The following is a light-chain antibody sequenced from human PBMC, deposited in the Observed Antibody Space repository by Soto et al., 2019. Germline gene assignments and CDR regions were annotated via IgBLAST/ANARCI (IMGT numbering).Light chain of an antibody. CDR2: KAS. CDR1: QSISSW. J-gene: IGKJ1*01. Sequence: DIQMTQSPSTLSASVGDRVTITCRASQSISSWLAWYQQKPGKAPKLLIYKASSLESGVPSRFSGSGSGTEFTLTISSLQPDDFATYYCRQYNSYWTFGQGTKVDI. CDR3: RQYNSYWT. V-gene: IGKV1-5*03.